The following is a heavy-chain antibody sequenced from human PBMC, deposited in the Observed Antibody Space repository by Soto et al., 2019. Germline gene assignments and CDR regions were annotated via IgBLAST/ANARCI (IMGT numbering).Heavy chain of an antibody. J-gene: IGHJ4*02. CDR2: ISGSGGST. CDR1: GFTFSSYA. D-gene: IGHD6-6*01. Sequence: EVQLLECGGGLVQPGGSLRLACAASGFTFSSYAMSWVRQAPGKGLEWVSAISGSGGSTYYADSVKGRFTISRDNSKNPLYLQMNSLRAEDTAVYYCAKVGYSRSTAGGSYYFDYWGQGTLVTVSS. V-gene: IGHV3-23*01. CDR3: AKVGYSRSTAGGSYYFDY.